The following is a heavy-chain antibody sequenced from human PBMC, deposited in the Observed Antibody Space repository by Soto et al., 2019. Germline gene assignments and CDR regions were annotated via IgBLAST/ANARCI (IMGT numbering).Heavy chain of an antibody. Sequence: EVQLLESGGGLVQPGGSLRLSCVGSGFTFINYAMNWVRQTPGKGLEWVSTISGGGDRTFDADTVKGRFTISRDKSKNTVNLQMNSLRADDTAVYNCARKVLGSTSRPDWWYFDLWGRGTLVTVSS. CDR1: GFTFINYA. V-gene: IGHV3-23*01. CDR3: ARKVLGSTSRPDWWYFDL. J-gene: IGHJ2*01. CDR2: ISGGGDRT. D-gene: IGHD1-26*01.